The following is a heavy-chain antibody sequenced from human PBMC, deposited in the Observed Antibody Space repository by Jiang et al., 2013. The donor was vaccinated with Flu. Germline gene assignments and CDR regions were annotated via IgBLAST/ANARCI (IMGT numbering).Heavy chain of an antibody. CDR3: ARHGGWDFDF. CDR1: GGSY. CDR2: IHHSGGT. D-gene: IGHD6-19*01. V-gene: IGHV4-34*01. Sequence: LLKPSETLSLTCAVYGGSYWSWIRQPPGKGLEWIGQIHHSGGTGYNPSLKSRVTMSLDTSKNQFSLKLSSVTAADTAVYYCARHGGWDFDFWGQGTLVTVSP. J-gene: IGHJ4*02.